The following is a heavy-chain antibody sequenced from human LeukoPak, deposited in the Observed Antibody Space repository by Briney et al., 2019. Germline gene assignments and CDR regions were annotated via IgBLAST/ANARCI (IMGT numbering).Heavy chain of an antibody. Sequence: GGSLRLSCAASGFTFSGYSMNWVRQAPGKGLEWVSSISSSSSYIYYADSVKGRFTISRDNAKNSLYLQMNSLRAEDTAVYYCASGRDTAMVTSFDYWGQGTLVTVSS. CDR2: ISSSSSYI. CDR3: ASGRDTAMVTSFDY. V-gene: IGHV3-21*01. J-gene: IGHJ4*02. CDR1: GFTFSGYS. D-gene: IGHD5-18*01.